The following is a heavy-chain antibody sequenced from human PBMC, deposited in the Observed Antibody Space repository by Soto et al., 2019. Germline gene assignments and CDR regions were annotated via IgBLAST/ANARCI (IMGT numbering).Heavy chain of an antibody. CDR3: ASWSPYGDYAQDTRTD. V-gene: IGHV4-39*01. J-gene: IGHJ4*02. CDR1: GGSIISSSYY. D-gene: IGHD4-17*01. Sequence: SGHLSPTCTVSGGSIISSSYYWAWIRQPPGQGLEWIGSIYYSGSTYYTPSLKSRVTISVDTSKNQFSLKLSSVAAADTAVYYCASWSPYGDYAQDTRTDWGQGTMV. CDR2: IYYSGST.